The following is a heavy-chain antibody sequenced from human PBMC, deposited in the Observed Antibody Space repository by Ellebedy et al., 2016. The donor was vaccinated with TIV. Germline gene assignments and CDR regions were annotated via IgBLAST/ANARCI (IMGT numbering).Heavy chain of an antibody. CDR3: ARDVVPATMSGPDFYP. J-gene: IGHJ5*02. V-gene: IGHV1-46*01. CDR2: INPSGGNP. Sequence: ASVKVSXKASGYTFTTHNMHWVRQAPGQGLEWMGVINPSGGNPNYARKFQGRVTMTRDTSTNTVYMELSRLRYDDTAVYYCARDVVPATMSGPDFYPWGQGTLVTVSS. CDR1: GYTFTTHN. D-gene: IGHD2-2*01.